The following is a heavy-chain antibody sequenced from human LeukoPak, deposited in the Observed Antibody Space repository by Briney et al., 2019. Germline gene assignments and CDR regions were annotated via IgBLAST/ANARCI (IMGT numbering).Heavy chain of an antibody. Sequence: KASETLSLTCTVSGGSISSYYWSWIRQPPGKGLEWIGYIYYSGSTNYNPSLKSRVTISVDTSKNQFSLKLSSVTAADTAVYYCARLKVGDSSSWYRYYYYYYMDVWGKGTTVTVSS. J-gene: IGHJ6*03. CDR1: GGSISSYY. CDR3: ARLKVGDSSSWYRYYYYYYMDV. CDR2: IYYSGST. V-gene: IGHV4-59*01. D-gene: IGHD6-13*01.